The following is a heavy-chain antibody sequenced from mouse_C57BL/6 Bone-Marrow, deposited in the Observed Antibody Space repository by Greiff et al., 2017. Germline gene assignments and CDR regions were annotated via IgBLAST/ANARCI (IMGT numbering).Heavy chain of an antibody. V-gene: IGHV2-6*01. CDR1: GFSLTSYG. CDR2: IWGVGST. J-gene: IGHJ3*01. CDR3: ASYHGRGLAWFAY. Sequence: VQVVESGPGLVAPSQSLSISCTVSGFSLTSYGVDWVRQSPGKGLEWLGVIWGVGSTNYNSALKSRLSISKDNSKSQVFLKMNRLQTDDTAMYYGASYHGRGLAWFAYWGQGTVVTVSA. D-gene: IGHD1-1*01.